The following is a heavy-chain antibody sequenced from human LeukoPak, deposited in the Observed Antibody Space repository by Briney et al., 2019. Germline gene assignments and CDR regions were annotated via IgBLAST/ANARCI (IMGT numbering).Heavy chain of an antibody. J-gene: IGHJ4*02. D-gene: IGHD6-19*01. CDR3: ARSGYSSGWYGGSFDY. CDR2: ISYEGNNK. V-gene: IGHV3-30*04. CDR1: GFTFGSYV. Sequence: GGSLRLSCAASGFTFGSYVMHWVRQAPGKGLEWVAVISYEGNNKYYADSVKGRFTISRDNSKNTLYLQMNSLRAEDTAVYYCARSGYSSGWYGGSFDYWGQGTLVTVSS.